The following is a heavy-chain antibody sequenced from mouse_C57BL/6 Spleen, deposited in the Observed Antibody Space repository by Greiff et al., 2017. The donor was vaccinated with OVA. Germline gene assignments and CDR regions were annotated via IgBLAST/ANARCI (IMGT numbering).Heavy chain of an antibody. V-gene: IGHV1-55*01. CDR2: IYPGSGST. D-gene: IGHD1-1*01. Sequence: QVQLQQPGAELVKPGASVKMSCKASGYTFTSYWITWVKQRPGQGLEWIGDIYPGSGSTNYNEKFKSKATLTVDTSSSTAYMQLSSLTSEDSAVYYCARGCYYGSLFAYWGQGTLVTVSA. CDR3: ARGCYYGSLFAY. CDR1: GYTFTSYW. J-gene: IGHJ3*01.